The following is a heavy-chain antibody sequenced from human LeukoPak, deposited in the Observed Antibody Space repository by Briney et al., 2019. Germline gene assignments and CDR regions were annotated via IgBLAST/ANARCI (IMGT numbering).Heavy chain of an antibody. CDR1: GYTFTSYA. V-gene: IGHV7-4-1*02. J-gene: IGHJ4*02. CDR3: ARDGTLTGDLGDY. CDR2: INTNTGNP. Sequence: ASVTVSCTASGYTFTSYAMNWVRQAPGQGLEWMGWINTNTGNPTYAQGFTGRFVFSLDTSVSTAYLQISSLKAEDTAVYYCARDGTLTGDLGDYWGQGTLVTVSS. D-gene: IGHD7-27*01.